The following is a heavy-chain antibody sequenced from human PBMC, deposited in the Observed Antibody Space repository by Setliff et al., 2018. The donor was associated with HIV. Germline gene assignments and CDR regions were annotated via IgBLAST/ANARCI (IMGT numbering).Heavy chain of an antibody. D-gene: IGHD6-19*01. CDR2: INQSGST. V-gene: IGHV4-34*01. J-gene: IGHJ6*03. CDR3: ARGVAGLQYYYYYMDV. CDR1: GRSLSGYY. Sequence: SETLSLTCAVYGRSLSGYYWSWIRQPPGKGLEWIGEINQSGSTNYNPSLKSRVTISVDTSKNQFSLKLSSVTAADTAVYYCARGVAGLQYYYYYMDVWGKGTTVTAP.